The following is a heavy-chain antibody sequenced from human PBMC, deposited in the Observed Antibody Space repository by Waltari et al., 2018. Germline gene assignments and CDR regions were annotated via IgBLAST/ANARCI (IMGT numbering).Heavy chain of an antibody. Sequence: QVQLQESGPGLVKPSETLSLTCTVSGGSISSYYWSWIRQPPGKGLEWIGYIYTSGSTNYNPSLKSRVTISVDTSKNQFSLKLSSVTAADTVVYYCASSGGEVVFDYWGQGTLVTVSS. J-gene: IGHJ4*02. CDR1: GGSISSYY. V-gene: IGHV4-4*09. CDR2: IYTSGST. CDR3: ASSGGEVVFDY. D-gene: IGHD1-26*01.